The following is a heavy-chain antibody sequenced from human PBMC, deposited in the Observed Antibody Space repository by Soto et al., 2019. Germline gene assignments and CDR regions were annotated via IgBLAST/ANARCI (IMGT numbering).Heavy chain of an antibody. J-gene: IGHJ4*02. Sequence: QVQLVQSGAEVKKPGSSVKVSCKASGGTFSSYAISWVRQAPGPGLEWMGGIIPIFGTANYAQKFQGRVTITADKSQSTAYMELSSLRSEDTAVYYCARPFVVGSTSCCFDYWGQGTLVTVSS. D-gene: IGHD2-2*01. CDR3: ARPFVVGSTSCCFDY. CDR1: GGTFSSYA. V-gene: IGHV1-69*06. CDR2: IIPIFGTA.